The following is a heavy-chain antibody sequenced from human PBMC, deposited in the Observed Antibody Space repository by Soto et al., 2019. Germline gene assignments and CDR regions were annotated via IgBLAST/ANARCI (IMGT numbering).Heavy chain of an antibody. CDR3: ARDHNFGFILYAMDV. D-gene: IGHD2-15*01. CDR1: GYTFTTYG. V-gene: IGHV1-18*04. Sequence: ASVKVSCKASGYTFTTYGISWVRQAPGQGLEWMGWISPYNGTTKYAEKFQGEMTMTTDTATSTAYMDLRSLRSDDTAVYYCARDHNFGFILYAMDVWGQGTTVTVSS. CDR2: ISPYNGTT. J-gene: IGHJ6*02.